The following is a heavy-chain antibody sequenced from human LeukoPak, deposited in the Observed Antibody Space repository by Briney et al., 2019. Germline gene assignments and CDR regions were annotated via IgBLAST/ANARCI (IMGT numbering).Heavy chain of an antibody. V-gene: IGHV4-59*01. D-gene: IGHD3-22*01. CDR1: GGSLSSYY. CDR3: ARERYYYDSSGFSTYMDV. J-gene: IGHJ6*03. Sequence: SETLSLTCTVSGGSLSSYYWSWIRQPPGKGLEWIGYIYSRGTTNYNPSLKSRVTISVDTSKNQFSLKLSSVTAADTAVYYCARERYYYDSSGFSTYMDVWGKGTTVTISS. CDR2: IYSRGTT.